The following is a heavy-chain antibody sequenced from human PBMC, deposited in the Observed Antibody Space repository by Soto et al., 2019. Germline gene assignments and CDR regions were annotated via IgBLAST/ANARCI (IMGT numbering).Heavy chain of an antibody. CDR1: GYTFTSYG. J-gene: IGHJ3*02. CDR3: AREDSSSWYGRSAFDI. CDR2: ISAYNGNT. Sequence: ASVKVSCKASGYTFTSYGISWVRQAPGQGLEWMGWISAYNGNTNYAQKLQGRVTMTTDTSTSTAYMELRSLRSDDTAVYYCAREDSSSWYGRSAFDIWGQWTMVTVSS. D-gene: IGHD6-13*01. V-gene: IGHV1-18*04.